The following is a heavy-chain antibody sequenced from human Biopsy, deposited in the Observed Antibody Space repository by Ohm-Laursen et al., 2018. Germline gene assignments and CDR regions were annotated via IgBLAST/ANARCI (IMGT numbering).Heavy chain of an antibody. J-gene: IGHJ5*01. Sequence: SLRLSCAASGFTFSSYAIHWVRQAPGKGLEWVSLISNDGSIRYYGDFVKGRFTISRDSGKNTVYLQMNSLRAEDTAVYYCAKASGFSYGSRFESWGQGTLVTVTS. CDR1: GFTFSSYA. D-gene: IGHD5-18*01. CDR2: ISNDGSIR. V-gene: IGHV3-30-3*02. CDR3: AKASGFSYGSRFES.